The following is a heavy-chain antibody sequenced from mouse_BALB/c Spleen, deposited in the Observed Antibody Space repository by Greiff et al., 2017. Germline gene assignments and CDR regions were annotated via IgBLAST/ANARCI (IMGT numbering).Heavy chain of an antibody. CDR1: GFSLTSYG. J-gene: IGHJ1*01. CDR2: IWAGGST. V-gene: IGHV2-9*02. CDR3: ARDARSYFDV. Sequence: VKLVESGPGLVAPSQSLSITCTVSGFSLTSYGVHWVRQPPGKGLEWLGVIWAGGSTNYNSALMSRLSISKDNSKSQDFLKMNSLQTDDTAMYYCARDARSYFDVWGAGTTVTVSS.